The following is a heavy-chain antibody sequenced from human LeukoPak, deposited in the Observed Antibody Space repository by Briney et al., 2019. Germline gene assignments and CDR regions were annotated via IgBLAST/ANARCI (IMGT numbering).Heavy chain of an antibody. J-gene: IGHJ4*02. CDR3: ARWYSSSSAADY. D-gene: IGHD6-6*01. V-gene: IGHV4-4*02. CDR2: IYHSGST. Sequence: SETLSLTCAVSGGSISSSNWWSWVRQPPGKGLEWIGEIYHSGSTYYNPSLKSRVTISVDTSKNQFSLKLSSVTAADTAVYYCARWYSSSSAADYWGQGTLVTVSS. CDR1: GGSISSSNW.